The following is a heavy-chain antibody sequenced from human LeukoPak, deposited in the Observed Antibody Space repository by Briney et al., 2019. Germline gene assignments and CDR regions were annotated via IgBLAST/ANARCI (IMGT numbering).Heavy chain of an antibody. J-gene: IGHJ3*02. Sequence: GGSLRLSCAASGFTFSSYWMHWVRQAPGKGLVWVSRINSDGSSTNYADSVKGRFTISRDNAKNSLYLQMNSLRAEDTAVYYCARKRGRITIFGVVIQRANAFDIWGQGTMVTVSS. CDR2: INSDGSST. D-gene: IGHD3-3*01. CDR1: GFTFSSYW. CDR3: ARKRGRITIFGVVIQRANAFDI. V-gene: IGHV3-74*01.